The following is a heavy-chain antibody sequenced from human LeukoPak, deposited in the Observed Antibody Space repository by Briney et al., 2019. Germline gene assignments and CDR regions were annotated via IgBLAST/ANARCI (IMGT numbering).Heavy chain of an antibody. CDR2: NRNKANSYTT. Sequence: PGGSLRLSCAASGLTFSDHYMDWVRQAPGKGLEWVGRNRNKANSYTTEYAASVKGRFTISRDDSKNSLYLQMNSLKTEDTAVYYCARVVDYYFDYWGQGTLVTVSS. D-gene: IGHD6-6*01. J-gene: IGHJ4*02. CDR3: ARVVDYYFDY. V-gene: IGHV3-72*01. CDR1: GLTFSDHY.